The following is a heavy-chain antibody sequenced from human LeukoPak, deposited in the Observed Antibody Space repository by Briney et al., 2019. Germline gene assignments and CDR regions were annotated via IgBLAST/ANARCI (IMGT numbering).Heavy chain of an antibody. J-gene: IGHJ3*02. V-gene: IGHV3-30*02. Sequence: GGSLRLSCAASGFTFSSYGMNWVRQAPGKGLEWVAFIRYDGSNKYYADSVKGRFTISRDNSKNTLNLQMNSLRAEDTAVYYCAKGGTCSGGSCYSDAFDIWGQGTMVTVSS. CDR3: AKGGTCSGGSCYSDAFDI. CDR2: IRYDGSNK. CDR1: GFTFSSYG. D-gene: IGHD2-15*01.